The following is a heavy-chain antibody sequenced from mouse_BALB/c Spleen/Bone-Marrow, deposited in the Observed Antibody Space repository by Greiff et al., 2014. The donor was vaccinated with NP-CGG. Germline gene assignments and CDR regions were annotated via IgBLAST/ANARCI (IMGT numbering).Heavy chain of an antibody. V-gene: IGHV1-9*01. CDR3: ARRGYDGYH. CDR1: GYTFSSYW. D-gene: IGHD2-3*01. J-gene: IGHJ2*01. Sequence: QVHVKQSGAELMQPGASVKISCKATGYTFSSYWIEWVKQRPGHGLEWIGEILPGSGSTNYNEKFKGKATFTADTSSNTVYMQLSSLTSEDSAVYYGARRGYDGYHWGQGTTLTVSS. CDR2: ILPGSGST.